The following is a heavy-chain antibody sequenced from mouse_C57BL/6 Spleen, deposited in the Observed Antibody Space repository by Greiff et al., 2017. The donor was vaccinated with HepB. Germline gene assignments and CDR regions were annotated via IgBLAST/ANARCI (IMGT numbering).Heavy chain of an antibody. CDR2: IDPEDGET. Sequence: VQLQQSGAELVKPGASVKLSCTASGFNIKDYYMHWVKQRTEQGLEWIGRIDPEDGETKYAPKFQGKATLTADTSSNTAYLQLSSLTSEDTAVYYCARSDYQWYFDVWGTGTTVTVSS. V-gene: IGHV14-2*01. CDR3: ARSDYQWYFDV. CDR1: GFNIKDYY. J-gene: IGHJ1*03. D-gene: IGHD5-5*01.